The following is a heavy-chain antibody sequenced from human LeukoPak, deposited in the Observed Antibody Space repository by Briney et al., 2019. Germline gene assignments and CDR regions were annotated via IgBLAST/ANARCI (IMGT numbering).Heavy chain of an antibody. V-gene: IGHV1-24*01. CDR3: ATDHPVTMIVAHAFDI. J-gene: IGHJ3*02. Sequence: ASVKVSCKVSGYTLTDLSVHWVRQAPGKGLEWMGGFDPVPGETIYAEKFQGRVTMTEDTSTDTAYMELSSLRSEDTAVYCCATDHPVTMIVAHAFDIWGQGTMVTASS. D-gene: IGHD3-22*01. CDR1: GYTLTDLS. CDR2: FDPVPGET.